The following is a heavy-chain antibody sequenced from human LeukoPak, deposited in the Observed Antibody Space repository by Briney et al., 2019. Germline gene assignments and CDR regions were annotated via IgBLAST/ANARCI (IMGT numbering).Heavy chain of an antibody. CDR1: GFTFSSYA. CDR2: ISGSGGST. CDR3: AKGDSIVVVPAAIPFDY. V-gene: IGHV3-23*01. J-gene: IGHJ4*02. Sequence: PGGSLRLSCAASGFTFSSYATSWVRQAPGKGLEWVSAISGSGGSTYYADSVKGRFTISRDNSKNTLYLQMNSLRAGDTAVYYCAKGDSIVVVPAAIPFDYWGQGTLVTVSS. D-gene: IGHD2-2*01.